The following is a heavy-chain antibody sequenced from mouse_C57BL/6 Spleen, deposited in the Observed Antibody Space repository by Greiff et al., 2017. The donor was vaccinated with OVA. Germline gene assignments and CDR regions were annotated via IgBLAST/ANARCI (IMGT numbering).Heavy chain of an antibody. J-gene: IGHJ4*01. Sequence: ESGPGLVKPSQSLSLTCSVTGYSITSGYYWNWIRQFPGNKLEWMGYISYDGSNNYNPSLKNRISITRDTSKNQFFLKLNSVTTEDTATYYCASGGNYDYAMDYWGQGTSVTVSS. V-gene: IGHV3-6*01. D-gene: IGHD2-1*01. CDR1: GYSITSGYY. CDR3: ASGGNYDYAMDY. CDR2: ISYDGSN.